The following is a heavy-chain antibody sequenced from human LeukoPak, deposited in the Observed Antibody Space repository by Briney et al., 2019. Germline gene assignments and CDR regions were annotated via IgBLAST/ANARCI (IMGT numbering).Heavy chain of an antibody. J-gene: IGHJ5*02. V-gene: IGHV4-30-4*01. D-gene: IGHD3-3*01. CDR1: GGSISSGDYY. CDR3: ASSITIFGVITPFDP. Sequence: SQTLSLTCTVSGGSISSGDYYWSWIRQPPGKGLEWIGYISDTGSTYYKPSLKSRVTLSIDTSKNQLFLKLNSATAADTAVYYCASSITIFGVITPFDPWGQGTLVTVSS. CDR2: ISDTGST.